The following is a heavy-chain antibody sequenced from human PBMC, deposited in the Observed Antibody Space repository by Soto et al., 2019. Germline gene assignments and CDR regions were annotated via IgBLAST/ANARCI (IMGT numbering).Heavy chain of an antibody. CDR2: INHSGST. CDR1: GRPFSGYY. D-gene: IGHD2-2*01. J-gene: IGHJ6*03. V-gene: IGHV4-34*01. Sequence: SATLSLTCALYGRPFSGYYWSWIRQPTGAGLEWIGEINHSGSTNYNPSLKSRVTISVDTSKNQFSLKLSSVTAADTAVYYCARGRDNDIVVVPAAMRRYSYYSSYMDVWGKGTTVTVS. CDR3: ARGRDNDIVVVPAAMRRYSYYSSYMDV.